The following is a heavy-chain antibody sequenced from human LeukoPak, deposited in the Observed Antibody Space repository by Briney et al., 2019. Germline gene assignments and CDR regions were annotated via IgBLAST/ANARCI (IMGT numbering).Heavy chain of an antibody. Sequence: GGSLRLSCAASGFSFSSYGLHWVRQAPGKGLEWVAYIRYDGSKAYHVDSVEGRFTISRDNSKNTLYLQMNSLRAEDTAVYYCAKDEGTVPFGYWGQGTLVTVSS. D-gene: IGHD4-11*01. J-gene: IGHJ4*02. CDR3: AKDEGTVPFGY. CDR1: GFSFSSYG. V-gene: IGHV3-30*02. CDR2: IRYDGSKA.